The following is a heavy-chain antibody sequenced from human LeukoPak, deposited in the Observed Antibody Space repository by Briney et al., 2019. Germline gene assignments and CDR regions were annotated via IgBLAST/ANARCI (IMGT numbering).Heavy chain of an antibody. V-gene: IGHV1-2*02. CDR3: ARDGNLWFGELFYFQH. CDR1: GYTFTGYY. Sequence: ASVKVSCKASGYTFTGYYMHWVRQAPGQGLEWMGWINPNSGGTNYAQKFQGRVTMTRDTSISTAYMELSRLRSDATAVYYCARDGNLWFGELFYFQHWGQGTLVTVSP. D-gene: IGHD3-10*01. J-gene: IGHJ1*01. CDR2: INPNSGGT.